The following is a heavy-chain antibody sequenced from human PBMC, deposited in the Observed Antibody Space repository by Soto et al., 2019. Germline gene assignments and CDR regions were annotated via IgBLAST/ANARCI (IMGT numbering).Heavy chain of an antibody. Sequence: EVQLLESGGGLVQPGGSLRLSCAASGFTFSNYAMNWVRQAPGKGLEWVSAISGSGGNTYYADSVKGRFTISRDNSKNMLYLQMNSLRVEDTAVYYCAKEKGESSGWYFDSWGQGSLFTVSS. CDR1: GFTFSNYA. V-gene: IGHV3-23*01. CDR3: AKEKGESSGWYFDS. D-gene: IGHD6-19*01. CDR2: ISGSGGNT. J-gene: IGHJ4*02.